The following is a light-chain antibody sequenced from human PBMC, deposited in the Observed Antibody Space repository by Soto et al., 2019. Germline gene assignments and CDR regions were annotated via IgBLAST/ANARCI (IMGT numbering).Light chain of an antibody. CDR3: QQYGTPPQWT. CDR2: GVS. CDR1: QSVSNNY. Sequence: EFVLTQSPATLSLSPGERATLSCRASQSVSNNYLAWYQQQPGQAPRLLIYGVSRRATGIPDRFSCSGSGSGFTLTISSLEPEDFAVYSYQQYGTPPQWTFGQGTKVEIK. J-gene: IGKJ1*01. V-gene: IGKV3-20*01.